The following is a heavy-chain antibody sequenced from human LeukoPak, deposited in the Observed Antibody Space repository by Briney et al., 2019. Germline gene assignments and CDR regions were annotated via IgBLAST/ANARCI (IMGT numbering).Heavy chain of an antibody. V-gene: IGHV3-73*01. CDR3: ESSITKAGGS. CDR1: GFSFSDSP. J-gene: IGHJ5*02. D-gene: IGHD2-21*01. CDR2: IRSKDQNSAT. Sequence: GGSLRLSCAASGFSFSDSPIHWVRQASGKGLEWVGRIRSKDQNSATAYAESVKGRFTISRDDSKNMAYLQVNSLRIEDTAVYYCESSITKAGGSWGQGTLVTVSS.